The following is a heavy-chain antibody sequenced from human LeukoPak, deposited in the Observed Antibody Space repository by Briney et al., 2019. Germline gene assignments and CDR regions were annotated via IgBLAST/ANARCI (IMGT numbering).Heavy chain of an antibody. CDR1: GDTFTSYD. D-gene: IGHD6-25*01. CDR2: QNPNSGNT. J-gene: IGHJ4*02. V-gene: IGHV1-8*03. CDR3: ARGSSGY. Sequence: GASVRVSCKASGDTFTSYDINWVPHAPGQGLEWMGWQNPNSGNTGYAQKFQARVTITRNTSISTAYMELSSLRSEDTAVYYCARGSSGYWGQGTLVTVSS.